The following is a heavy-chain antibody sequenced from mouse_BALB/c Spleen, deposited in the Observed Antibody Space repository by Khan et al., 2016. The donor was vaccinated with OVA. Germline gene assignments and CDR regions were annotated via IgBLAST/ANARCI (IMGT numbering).Heavy chain of an antibody. Sequence: EVQLQESGPGLVKPSQSLSLTCTVTGYSITSDYAWNWIRQFPGNKLEWMGYIKSSGSTSYNPSLKSRFSITRNTSKNQFFLQLSSVTTEDTATNYCSSSGTISTVVITDFDYWGQGTTLTVSS. J-gene: IGHJ2*01. D-gene: IGHD1-1*01. CDR2: IKSSGST. V-gene: IGHV3-2*02. CDR1: GYSITSDYA. CDR3: SSSGTISTVVITDFDY.